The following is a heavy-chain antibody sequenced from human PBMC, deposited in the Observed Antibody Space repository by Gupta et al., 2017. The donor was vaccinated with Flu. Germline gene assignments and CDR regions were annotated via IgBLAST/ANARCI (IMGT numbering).Heavy chain of an antibody. D-gene: IGHD6-13*01. CDR2: INHSGSN. V-gene: IGHV4-34*01. Sequence: SGYYWSWIRQPPGKGLEWIGEINHSGSNNYNPSRKSRVTISVDTSKNQFSLKLSSVTAADTAVYYCARFCIAAAGSGFDYWGQGTLVTVSS. J-gene: IGHJ4*02. CDR3: ARFCIAAAGSGFDY. CDR1: SGYY.